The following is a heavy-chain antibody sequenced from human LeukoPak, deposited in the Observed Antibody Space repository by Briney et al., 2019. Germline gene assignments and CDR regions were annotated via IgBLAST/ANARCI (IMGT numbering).Heavy chain of an antibody. CDR1: GFSFLAYS. Sequence: GGSLRLSCTASGFSFLAYSMNWVRQAPGKGLEWISYISGTGTYIFYADSVEGRFIVSRDNDKDSLYLQMNGLRVEDTAVYYCARVYYASWSGQPLSQHWLDPWGQGTLVTVSS. V-gene: IGHV3-21*01. J-gene: IGHJ5*02. CDR3: ARVYYASWSGQPLSQHWLDP. D-gene: IGHD3-3*01. CDR2: ISGTGTYI.